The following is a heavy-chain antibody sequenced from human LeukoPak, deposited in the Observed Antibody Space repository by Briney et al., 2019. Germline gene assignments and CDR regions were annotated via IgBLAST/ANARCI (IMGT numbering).Heavy chain of an antibody. V-gene: IGHV4-59*08. D-gene: IGHD3-9*01. J-gene: IGHJ4*02. Sequence: SETLSLTCTVSGGSISSYYWSWIRQPPGKGLEWIGYIYNSGSTNYNPSLKSRVTISVDTSKNQFSLKLSSVTAADTAAYYCARGRFDPLTGYEYYHDYWGQGTLVTVSS. CDR2: IYNSGST. CDR3: ARGRFDPLTGYEYYHDY. CDR1: GGSISSYY.